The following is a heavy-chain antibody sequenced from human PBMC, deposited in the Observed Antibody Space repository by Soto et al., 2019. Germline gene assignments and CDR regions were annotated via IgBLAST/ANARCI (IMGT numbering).Heavy chain of an antibody. Sequence: EVQLLESGGGLVQPGGSLRLSCAASGLTFSSYAMSWVRQAPGKGLEWVSAISGSGGSTYYADSVKGRFTISRDNSKNSLYLQINSLRAEDTAVYYCAKEVRFLEWNYYFDYWGQGTLVTVSS. V-gene: IGHV3-23*01. D-gene: IGHD3-3*01. CDR2: ISGSGGST. J-gene: IGHJ4*02. CDR1: GLTFSSYA. CDR3: AKEVRFLEWNYYFDY.